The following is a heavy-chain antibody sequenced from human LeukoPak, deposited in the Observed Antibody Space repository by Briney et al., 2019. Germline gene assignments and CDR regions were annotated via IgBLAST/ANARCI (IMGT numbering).Heavy chain of an antibody. CDR3: ARDHWAILWFGEARTHYSMDV. CDR2: ISAYNGNK. D-gene: IGHD3-10*01. V-gene: IGHV1-18*01. Sequence: ASVKVSCKASGYTFTSYGISWVRQAPGQGLEWMGWISAYNGNKNYAQKLQGRVTMTTDTSTSTAYMELRSLRSDDTAVYYCARDHWAILWFGEARTHYSMDVWGQGTTVTVSS. J-gene: IGHJ6*02. CDR1: GYTFTSYG.